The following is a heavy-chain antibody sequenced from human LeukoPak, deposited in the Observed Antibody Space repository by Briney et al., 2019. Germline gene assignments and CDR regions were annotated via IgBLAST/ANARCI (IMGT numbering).Heavy chain of an antibody. CDR3: ARKGGQWLVQTPI. V-gene: IGHV3-11*01. J-gene: IGHJ3*02. D-gene: IGHD6-19*01. CDR1: GFTFSDYY. Sequence: GGSLRLSCAASGFTFSDYYMSWIRQAPVKALEWVSYISSSGSTIYYADSVKGRFTISRDNAKNSLYLQMNSLRAEDTAVYYCARKGGQWLVQTPIWGQGTMVTVSS. CDR2: ISSSGSTI.